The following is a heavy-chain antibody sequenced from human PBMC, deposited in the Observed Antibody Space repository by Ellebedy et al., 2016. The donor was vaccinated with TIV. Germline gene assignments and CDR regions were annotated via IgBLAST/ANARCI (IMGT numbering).Heavy chain of an antibody. V-gene: IGHV3-23*01. Sequence: PGGSLRLSCAASGFTFNNYAMSWVRQAPGKGLEWVSTISGGGGSTYYADSVKGRFTISRDNSKNTVDLQMNSLRPEDTAVYHCVRESSSGSYRTADFWGQGTLVTVSS. CDR1: GFTFNNYA. CDR2: ISGGGGST. J-gene: IGHJ4*02. D-gene: IGHD3-22*01. CDR3: VRESSSGSYRTADF.